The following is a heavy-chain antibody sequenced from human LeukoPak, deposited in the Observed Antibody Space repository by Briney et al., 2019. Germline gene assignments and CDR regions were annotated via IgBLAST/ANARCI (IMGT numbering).Heavy chain of an antibody. CDR3: AKWKYSNSGIDDY. CDR2: ISGSGDNT. J-gene: IGHJ4*02. CDR1: GFTFSSYA. V-gene: IGHV3-23*01. Sequence: EGSLRLSCAASGFTFSSYAMSWVRQVPGKGLEWASVISGSGDNTYYADSVKGRFTIPRDNSKNMLYLQMNSLRAEDTAVYYCAKWKYSNSGIDDYWGQGTLVTVSS. D-gene: IGHD6-6*01.